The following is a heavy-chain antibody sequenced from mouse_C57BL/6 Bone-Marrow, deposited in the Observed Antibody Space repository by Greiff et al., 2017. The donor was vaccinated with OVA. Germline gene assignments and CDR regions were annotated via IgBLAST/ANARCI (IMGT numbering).Heavy chain of an antibody. V-gene: IGHV1-66*01. D-gene: IGHD2-5*01. CDR1: GYSFTSYY. J-gene: IGHJ2*01. Sequence: LQESGPELVKPGASVKISCKASGYSFTSYYIHWVKQRPGQGLEWIGWIYPGSGNTKYNEKFKGKATLTADTSSSTAYMQLSSLTSEDSAVYYCARPAYYSNYVDYWGQGTTLTVSS. CDR3: ARPAYYSNYVDY. CDR2: IYPGSGNT.